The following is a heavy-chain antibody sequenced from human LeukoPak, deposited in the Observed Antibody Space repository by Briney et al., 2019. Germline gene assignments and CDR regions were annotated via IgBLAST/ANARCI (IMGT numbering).Heavy chain of an antibody. CDR1: GYTFTSYD. V-gene: IGHV1-8*01. D-gene: IGHD5-12*01. Sequence: ASVKVSYKASGYTFTSYDINWVRQATGQGLEWMGWMNPNSGNTGYAQKFQGRVTMTEDTSTDTAYMELSSLRSEDTAVYYCATGEAWLPRLNIWGQGTMVTVSS. J-gene: IGHJ3*02. CDR3: ATGEAWLPRLNI. CDR2: MNPNSGNT.